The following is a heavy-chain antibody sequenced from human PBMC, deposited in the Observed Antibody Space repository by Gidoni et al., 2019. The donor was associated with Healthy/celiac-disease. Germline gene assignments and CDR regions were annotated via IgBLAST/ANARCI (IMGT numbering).Heavy chain of an antibody. CDR1: GFTFSSYW. CDR2: IKQDGSEK. CDR3: ARDGGRYCSGGSCYSKGNWFDP. V-gene: IGHV3-7*01. Sequence: EVQLVESGGGLVQPGGSLRLSCAASGFTFSSYWMSWVRQAPGKGLEWVANIKQDGSEKYYVDSVKGRFTISRDNAKNSLYLQMNSLRAEDTAVYYCARDGGRYCSGGSCYSKGNWFDPWGQGTLVTVSS. J-gene: IGHJ5*02. D-gene: IGHD2-15*01.